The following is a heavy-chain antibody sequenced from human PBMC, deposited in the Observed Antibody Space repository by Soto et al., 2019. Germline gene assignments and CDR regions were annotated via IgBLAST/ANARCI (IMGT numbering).Heavy chain of an antibody. D-gene: IGHD4-17*01. Sequence: EVQLLESGGGLGQPGGSLRLSCAASGFNFDSYATGWVRQAPGTGLVWVSAISSGGNRVYYTDSVPGRFVISRDNSKHTLYLQMSGLRVEATAVFYCAKAPHASDYAGRGFDFWGQGTLVTVSS. CDR3: AKAPHASDYAGRGFDF. V-gene: IGHV3-23*01. J-gene: IGHJ4*02. CDR1: GFNFDSYA. CDR2: ISSGGNRV.